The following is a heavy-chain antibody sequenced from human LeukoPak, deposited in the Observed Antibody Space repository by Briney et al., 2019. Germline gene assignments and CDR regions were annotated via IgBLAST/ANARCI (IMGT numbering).Heavy chain of an antibody. D-gene: IGHD6-25*01. CDR2: VHLDGRT. J-gene: IGHJ4*02. Sequence: SETLSLTCGVSGGSVTSTNWWTCRRQPPKKGLEWIGEVHLDGRTNFNPSLKSRLTMSVDLSENHVSLKLTSVTAADTAVYYCAREGGFYRPLDYAGQGTLVTVSS. CDR1: GGSVTSTNW. CDR3: AREGGFYRPLDY. V-gene: IGHV4-4*02.